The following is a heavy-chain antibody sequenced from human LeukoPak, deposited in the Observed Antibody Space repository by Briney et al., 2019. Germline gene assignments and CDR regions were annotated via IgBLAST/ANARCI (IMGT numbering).Heavy chain of an antibody. Sequence: SETLSLTCTVSGGSISSSSYYWGWIRPPPGKGLEWIGSIYYSGSTYYNPSLKSRVTISVDTSKNQFSLKLGSVTAADTAVYYCAGSGWYGDYWGQGTLVTVSS. CDR1: GGSISSSSYY. D-gene: IGHD6-19*01. CDR3: AGSGWYGDY. J-gene: IGHJ4*02. V-gene: IGHV4-39*01. CDR2: IYYSGST.